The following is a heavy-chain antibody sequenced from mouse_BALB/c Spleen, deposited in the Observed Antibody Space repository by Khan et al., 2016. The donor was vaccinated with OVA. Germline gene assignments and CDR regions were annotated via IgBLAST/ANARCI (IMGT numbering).Heavy chain of an antibody. J-gene: IGHJ2*01. CDR2: ISYSGNT. D-gene: IGHD1-1*01. CDR1: GYSITSDYA. Sequence: EVKFEVSGPGLVKPSQSLSLTCTVTGYSITSDYAWNWIRQFPGNKLEWMGFISYSGNTKYNPSLKSRISITRDTSKNQFFLQLNSVTTEDTATYYCARVYGGDFDYWGQGTTLTVSS. V-gene: IGHV3-2*02. CDR3: ARVYGGDFDY.